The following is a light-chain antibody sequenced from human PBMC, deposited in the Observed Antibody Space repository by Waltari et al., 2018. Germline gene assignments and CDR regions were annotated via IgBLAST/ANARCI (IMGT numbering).Light chain of an antibody. J-gene: IGKJ1*01. Sequence: STQSLLHTDVRTYLYWFLQKPGLPPQLLIYELSKRFSGVPDMFSGSGSGTDFTLRISRVEADDVGVYYCMQSLQLSMWTFGQGTKVEI. CDR3: MQSLQLSMWT. V-gene: IGKV2D-29*01. CDR1: QSLLHTDVRTY. CDR2: ELS.